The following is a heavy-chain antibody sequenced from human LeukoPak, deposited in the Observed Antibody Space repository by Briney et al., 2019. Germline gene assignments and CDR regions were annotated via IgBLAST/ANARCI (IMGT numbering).Heavy chain of an antibody. V-gene: IGHV3-53*01. D-gene: IGHD3-9*01. Sequence: GGSLRLSCAASGFTVSSNYMSWVRQAPGKGLEWVSVIYSGGSTYYADSVKGRFTISRDNSKNTLYLQMNSLRAEDTAVYYCASSPRSAIWSYWGQGTLVTVSS. CDR2: IYSGGST. CDR1: GFTVSSNY. J-gene: IGHJ4*02. CDR3: ASSPRSAIWSY.